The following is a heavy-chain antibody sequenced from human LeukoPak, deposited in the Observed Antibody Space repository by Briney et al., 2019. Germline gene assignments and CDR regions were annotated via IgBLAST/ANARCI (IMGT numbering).Heavy chain of an antibody. D-gene: IGHD2-2*01. CDR3: ASPQSIVVVPAAPAGPAWYGMDV. J-gene: IGHJ6*02. CDR1: GYTFTSYG. V-gene: IGHV1-18*01. CDR2: ISAYNGNT. Sequence: ASVKVSCKASGYTFTSYGISWVRQAPGQGLEWMGWISAYNGNTNYAQKLQGRVTITTDTSTSTAYMELRSLRSDDTAVYYCASPQSIVVVPAAPAGPAWYGMDVWGQGTTVTVSS.